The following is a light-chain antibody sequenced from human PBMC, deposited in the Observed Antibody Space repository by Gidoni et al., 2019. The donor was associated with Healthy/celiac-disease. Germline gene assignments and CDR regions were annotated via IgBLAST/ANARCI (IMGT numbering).Light chain of an antibody. J-gene: IGKJ1*01. CDR2: KAS. CDR3: QQYNSYLTWT. CDR1: QSISSW. V-gene: IGKV1-5*03. Sequence: DIQMTQSPSTLSASVGDRVTITCRASQSISSWLAWYQQKPGKAPKLLIYKASSLESGVPSRCSGSGSGTEFTLTFSSLQPDDFATYYCQQYNSYLTWTFXQXTKVEIK.